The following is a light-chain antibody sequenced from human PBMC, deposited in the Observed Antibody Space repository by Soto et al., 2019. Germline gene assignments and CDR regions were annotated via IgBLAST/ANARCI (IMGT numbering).Light chain of an antibody. CDR2: GAS. CDR1: QSISSN. Sequence: EIVMTQSPATLSVSPGERATLSCRATQSISSNLAWYQQRPGQAARLLIYGASTRATGNPARFSGSGSGTEFTLTISSLQSEDFAVDYCQQYNNWPPLTGGGGTKVEIK. J-gene: IGKJ4*01. CDR3: QQYNNWPPLT. V-gene: IGKV3-15*01.